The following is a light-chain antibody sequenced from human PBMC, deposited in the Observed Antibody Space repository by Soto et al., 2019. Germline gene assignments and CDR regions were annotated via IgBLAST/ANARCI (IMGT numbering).Light chain of an antibody. V-gene: IGLV2-14*03. CDR3: SSYTTSNTRQIV. CDR1: SSDVGVYNY. CDR2: DVS. Sequence: QSALTQPASVSGSPGQSITISCTGTSSDVGVYNYVSWYQHHPGKAPKLLIYDVSNRPSGVSNRFSGSKSDNTASLTISGLQPEDEADYYCSSYTTSNTRQIVFGTGTKVTVL. J-gene: IGLJ1*01.